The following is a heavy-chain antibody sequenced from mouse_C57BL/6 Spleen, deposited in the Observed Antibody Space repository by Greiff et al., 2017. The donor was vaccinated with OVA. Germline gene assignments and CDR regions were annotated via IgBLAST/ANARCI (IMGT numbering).Heavy chain of an antibody. J-gene: IGHJ2*01. CDR1: GFTFSSYA. CDR3: ARPDYDYDGGAFDY. V-gene: IGHV5-4*01. D-gene: IGHD2-4*01. Sequence: EVQVVESGGGLVKPGGSLKLSCAASGFTFSSYAMSWVRQTPEKRLEWVATISDGGSYTYYPDNVKGRFTISRDNAKNNLYLQMSHLKSEDTAMYYCARPDYDYDGGAFDYWGQGTTLTVSS. CDR2: ISDGGSYT.